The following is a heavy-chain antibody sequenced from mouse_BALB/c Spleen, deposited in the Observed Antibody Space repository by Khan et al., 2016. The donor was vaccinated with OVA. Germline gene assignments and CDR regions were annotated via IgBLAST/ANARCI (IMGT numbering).Heavy chain of an antibody. D-gene: IGHD1-1*01. CDR3: ARRGLRGDFDY. CDR2: INPSTGYT. J-gene: IGHJ2*01. CDR1: GYTFTNYW. Sequence: QVQLQQPGAELAKPGASVKMSCKASGYTFTNYWILWIKQRPGQGLEWIGYINPSTGYTEYNQNFKDKATLTADISSSTAYMQLSSLTSEDSADYYCARRGLRGDFDYWGQGTTLTVSA. V-gene: IGHV1-7*01.